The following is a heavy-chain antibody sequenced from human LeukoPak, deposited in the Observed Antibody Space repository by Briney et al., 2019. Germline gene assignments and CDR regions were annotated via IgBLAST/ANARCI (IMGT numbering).Heavy chain of an antibody. CDR3: ARRGRYCSSTSCYTPGYYYYYMDV. Sequence: GGSLRLSCAASGFTFSSYWMSWVRQAPGKGLEWVANIKQDGSEKYYVDSVKGRFTISRDNAKNSLYLQMNSLRAEDTAVYYCARRGRYCSSTSCYTPGYYYYYMDVWGQGTTVTVSS. V-gene: IGHV3-7*01. J-gene: IGHJ6*03. CDR1: GFTFSSYW. D-gene: IGHD2-2*02. CDR2: IKQDGSEK.